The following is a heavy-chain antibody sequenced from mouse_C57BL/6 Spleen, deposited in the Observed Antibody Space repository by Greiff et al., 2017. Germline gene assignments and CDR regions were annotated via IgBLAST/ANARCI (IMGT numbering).Heavy chain of an antibody. CDR3: ARAEYYYGSAPYYFDY. D-gene: IGHD1-1*01. J-gene: IGHJ2*01. Sequence: SGAELARPGASVKLSCKASGYTFTSYGISWVKQRTGQGLEWIGEIYPRSGNTYYNEKFKGKATLTADKSSSTAYMELRSLTSEDTAVYFCARAEYYYGSAPYYFDYWGQGTTLTVSS. CDR2: IYPRSGNT. CDR1: GYTFTSYG. V-gene: IGHV1-81*01.